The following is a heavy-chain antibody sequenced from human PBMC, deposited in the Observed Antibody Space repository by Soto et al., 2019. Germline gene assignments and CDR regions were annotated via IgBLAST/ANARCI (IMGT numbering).Heavy chain of an antibody. J-gene: IGHJ4*02. CDR1: GGSTRSSNYY. D-gene: IGHD6-25*01. CDR3: ARGIAATTFDY. V-gene: IGHV4-39*01. Sequence: ETLSLTCTVSGGSTRSSNYYWGWVRQTPGKGLEWIGSIYYSGSTHYNASLKSRVIISVDTSKNQFSLKLSSVTAADTAVYYCARGIAATTFDYWGQGTLVTVSS. CDR2: IYYSGST.